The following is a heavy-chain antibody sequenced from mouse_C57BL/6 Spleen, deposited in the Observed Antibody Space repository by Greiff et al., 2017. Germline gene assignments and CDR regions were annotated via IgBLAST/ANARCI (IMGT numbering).Heavy chain of an antibody. CDR1: GYTFTSYW. CDR2: IYPGSGST. D-gene: IGHD3-2*02. Sequence: VQLQQPGAELVKPGASVKMSCKASGYTFTSYWITWVKQRPGQGLEWIGDIYPGSGSTNYNEKFKSKATLTVDTSSSTAYMQLSSLTSEDSAVYYCARADSSGHSLFAYWGQGTLVTVSA. J-gene: IGHJ3*01. CDR3: ARADSSGHSLFAY. V-gene: IGHV1-55*01.